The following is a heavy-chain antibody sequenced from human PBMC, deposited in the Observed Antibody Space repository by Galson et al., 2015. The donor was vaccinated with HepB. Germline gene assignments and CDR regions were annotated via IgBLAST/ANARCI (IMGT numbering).Heavy chain of an antibody. D-gene: IGHD3-22*01. CDR2: ISGSGGST. V-gene: IGHV3-23*01. CDR3: AKVDYYDSSGYYGGTDAFDI. Sequence: SLRLSCAASGFTFSSYAMSWVRQAPGKGLEWVSAISGSGGSTYYADSVKGRFTISRDNSKNTLYLQMNSLRAEDTAVYYCAKVDYYDSSGYYGGTDAFDIWGQGTMVTVSS. CDR1: GFTFSSYA. J-gene: IGHJ3*02.